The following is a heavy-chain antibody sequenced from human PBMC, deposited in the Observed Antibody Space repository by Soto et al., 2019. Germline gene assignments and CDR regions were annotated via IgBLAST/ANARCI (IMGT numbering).Heavy chain of an antibody. J-gene: IGHJ6*02. CDR1: GDSVSSNSAA. V-gene: IGHV6-1*01. CDR3: ARDQDIVVVPAAMSYGMDV. D-gene: IGHD2-2*01. CDR2: TYYRSKWYN. Sequence: TLSLTCAISGDSVSSNSAAWNWIRQSTSRDLDWLGRTYYRSKWYNDYAVSVKSRITINPDTSKNQFSLQLNSVTPEDTAVYFFARDQDIVVVPAAMSYGMDVWGQGTTVTVSS.